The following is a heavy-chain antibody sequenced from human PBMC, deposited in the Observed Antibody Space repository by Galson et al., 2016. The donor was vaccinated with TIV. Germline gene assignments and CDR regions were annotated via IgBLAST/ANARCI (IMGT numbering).Heavy chain of an antibody. D-gene: IGHD4-17*01. V-gene: IGHV3-30*04. CDR2: ISYDGTIE. Sequence: SLRLSCAASGFTFKYYPMHWVRQAPGKGLEWLAVISYDGTIETYADSVKGRFTLFRDNPKNTLYLQMNSLRDEDTATYYCAKQETSGSDPLTVTIGLQYWGQGTLVTVSS. CDR3: AKQETSGSDPLTVTIGLQY. J-gene: IGHJ4*02. CDR1: GFTFKYYP.